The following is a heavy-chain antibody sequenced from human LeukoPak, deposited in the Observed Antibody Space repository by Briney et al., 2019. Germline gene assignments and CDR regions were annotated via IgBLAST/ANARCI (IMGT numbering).Heavy chain of an antibody. CDR1: GGSISSSSYY. V-gene: IGHV4-39*07. D-gene: IGHD3-3*01. CDR2: IYYSGST. J-gene: IGHJ3*02. Sequence: SETLSLTCTVSGGSISSSSYYWGWLRQPPGKGLEWIGSIYYSGSTYYNPSLKSRVTISVDTSKNQFSLKLSSVTAADTAVYYCARDWNDFWSGYFRGVSAFDIWGQGTMVTVSS. CDR3: ARDWNDFWSGYFRGVSAFDI.